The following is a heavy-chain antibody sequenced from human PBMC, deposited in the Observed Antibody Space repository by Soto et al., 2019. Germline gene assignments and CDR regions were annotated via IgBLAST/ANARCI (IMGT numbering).Heavy chain of an antibody. CDR2: INSDGSST. Sequence: GGPLRLSCPASGFPFSSYWMHWVRQAPGKGLVWVSRINSDGSSTSYADSVKGRFTISRDNAKNTLYLQMNSLRAEDTAVYYCARRLDYYESSGYAFDIWRQGTIVTASS. J-gene: IGHJ3*02. CDR1: GFPFSSYW. D-gene: IGHD3-22*01. CDR3: ARRLDYYESSGYAFDI. V-gene: IGHV3-74*01.